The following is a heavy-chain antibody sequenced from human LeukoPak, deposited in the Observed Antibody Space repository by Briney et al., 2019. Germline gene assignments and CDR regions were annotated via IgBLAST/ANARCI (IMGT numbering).Heavy chain of an antibody. Sequence: PSATLSLTCTVSGGSISSSSYYWGWLRQPPGKGLEWNGSIYYSGSTYYNPFLNSRVTISVDTSKNQFSLKLSSVTAADTAVYSCARHEYEFDPWGQGTLVTVSS. D-gene: IGHD6-6*01. CDR3: ARHEYEFDP. CDR1: GGSISSSSYY. J-gene: IGHJ5*02. CDR2: IYYSGST. V-gene: IGHV4-39*01.